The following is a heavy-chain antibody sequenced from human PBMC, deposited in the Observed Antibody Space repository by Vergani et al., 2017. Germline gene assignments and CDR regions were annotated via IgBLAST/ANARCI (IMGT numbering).Heavy chain of an antibody. CDR1: GFTFNSYG. V-gene: IGHV3-30*02. CDR3: TKAGQYDSDNFHDS. J-gene: IGHJ1*01. CDR2: IRYDGTKR. D-gene: IGHD3-22*01. Sequence: QVQLVESGGGVVQPGGSLRLSCAASGFTFNSYGMHWVRQAPGKGLEWVAFIRYDGTKRFYGDSVEGRFTISRDNSQTTVFLQMNSLRADDSAVYYCTKAGQYDSDNFHDSWGQGALVTVAS.